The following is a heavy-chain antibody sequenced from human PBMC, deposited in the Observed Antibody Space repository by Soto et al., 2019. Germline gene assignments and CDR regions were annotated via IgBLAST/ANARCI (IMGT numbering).Heavy chain of an antibody. CDR1: GFTFSSYA. CDR2: ISGSGGST. D-gene: IGHD3-22*01. V-gene: IGHV3-23*01. CDR3: AIAFYDSSGPDAFDI. Sequence: VGSLRLSCAASGFTFSSYAMSWVRQAPGKGLEWVSAISGSGGSTYYADSVKGRFTISRDNSKNTLYLQMNSLRAEDTAVYYCAIAFYDSSGPDAFDIWGQGTMVTVSS. J-gene: IGHJ3*02.